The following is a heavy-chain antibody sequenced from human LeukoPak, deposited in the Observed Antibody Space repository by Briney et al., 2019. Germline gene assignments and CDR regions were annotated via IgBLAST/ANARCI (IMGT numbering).Heavy chain of an antibody. Sequence: PGGSLRLSCAASRFTFSTYAMSWVRQAPGKGREGVSTISGSGGGTHYADSVKGRFTISRDNSKNTLYLQMNSLRAEDTTVYYCAKDSLWGSGSPPSAIRWDAFDIWGQGTMVTVSS. CDR1: RFTFSTYA. V-gene: IGHV3-23*01. CDR3: AKDSLWGSGSPPSAIRWDAFDI. CDR2: ISGSGGGT. J-gene: IGHJ3*02. D-gene: IGHD3-10*01.